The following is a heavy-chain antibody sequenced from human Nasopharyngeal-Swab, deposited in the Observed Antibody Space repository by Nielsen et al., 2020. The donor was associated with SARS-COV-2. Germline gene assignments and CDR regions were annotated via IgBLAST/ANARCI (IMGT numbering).Heavy chain of an antibody. CDR1: GYTLTELS. V-gene: IGHV1-24*01. Sequence: ASVKVSCKVSGYTLTELSMHWVRQAPGKGLEWMGGFDPEDGETIYAQKFQGRVTMTEDTSTDTAYMELSSLRSEDTAVYYCATVGGYCSGGSCRYYYYYGMDVWGQGTTVTVSS. CDR2: FDPEDGET. D-gene: IGHD2-15*01. CDR3: ATVGGYCSGGSCRYYYYYGMDV. J-gene: IGHJ6*02.